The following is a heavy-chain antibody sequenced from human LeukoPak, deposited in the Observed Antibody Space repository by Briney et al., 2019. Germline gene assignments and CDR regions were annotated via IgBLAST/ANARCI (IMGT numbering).Heavy chain of an antibody. V-gene: IGHV3-74*01. CDR1: GFTFTSYW. CDR3: ARPASYGIFDY. Sequence: GGSLTLSCATSGFTFTSYWMHWVRQVAGKGLVWLARVDHGGSGTNYADSVKGRFTISRDNAKNSLYLQMNSLRAEDTAVYYCARPASYGIFDYWGQGTLVTVSS. D-gene: IGHD5-18*01. CDR2: VDHGGSGT. J-gene: IGHJ4*02.